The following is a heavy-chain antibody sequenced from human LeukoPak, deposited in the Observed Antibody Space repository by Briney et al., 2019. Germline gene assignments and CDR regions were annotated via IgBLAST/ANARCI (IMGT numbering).Heavy chain of an antibody. CDR3: GRGLSTVTTSQFDY. Sequence: PSETLSLTCTVSGGSISSYYWSWIRQPPGKGLEWIGYIYYSGSTNYNPSLKSRVTISVDTSKNQFSLKLSSVTAADTAVYYCGRGLSTVTTSQFDYWGQGTLVTVSS. CDR1: GGSISSYY. V-gene: IGHV4-59*01. J-gene: IGHJ4*02. CDR2: IYYSGST. D-gene: IGHD4-17*01.